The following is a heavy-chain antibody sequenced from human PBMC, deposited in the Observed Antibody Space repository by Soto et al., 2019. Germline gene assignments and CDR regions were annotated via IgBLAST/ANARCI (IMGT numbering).Heavy chain of an antibody. V-gene: IGHV3-23*01. CDR2: ISGSGGST. CDR1: GFTFSSYA. Sequence: SLRLSCAASGFTFSSYAMSWVRQAPGKGLEWVSAISGSGGSTYYADSVKGRFTISRDNSKNTLYLQMNSLRAEDTAVYYCAKDRQWLVLTGLCDYWGQGTLVTVSS. J-gene: IGHJ4*02. D-gene: IGHD6-19*01. CDR3: AKDRQWLVLTGLCDY.